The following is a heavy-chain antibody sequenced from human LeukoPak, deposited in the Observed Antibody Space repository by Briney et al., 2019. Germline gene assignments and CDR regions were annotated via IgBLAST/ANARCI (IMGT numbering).Heavy chain of an antibody. V-gene: IGHV3-23*01. J-gene: IGHJ1*01. D-gene: IGHD3-22*01. CDR2: ISGSGGST. Sequence: GGSLRLSCAASGLTFSIYAMSWVRQAPGKGLEWVSAISGSGGSTYYADSVKGRFTISRDNSKNTLYLQMNSLRAEDTAVYYCAKGRITMIVVVAEYFQHWGQGTLVTVSS. CDR1: GLTFSIYA. CDR3: AKGRITMIVVVAEYFQH.